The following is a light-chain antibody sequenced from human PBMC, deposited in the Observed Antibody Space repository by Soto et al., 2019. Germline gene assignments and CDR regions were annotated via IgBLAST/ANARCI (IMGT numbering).Light chain of an antibody. CDR2: DNN. CDR3: GRWDSRLSTYV. J-gene: IGLJ1*01. V-gene: IGLV1-51*01. CDR1: SSNIGNDY. Sequence: QSVLTQPPSLSAAPGQQVTISYSRSSSNIGNDYVSWYQQLPGTAPKLLIYDNNKRAAGIPDRFSGSESGTSATLGITGLQTGDEADYYCGRWDSRLSTYVFGTGTKVTVL.